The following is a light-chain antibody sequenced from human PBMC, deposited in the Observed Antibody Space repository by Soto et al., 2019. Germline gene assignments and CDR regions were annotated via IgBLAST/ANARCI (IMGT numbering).Light chain of an antibody. CDR3: SSDTGSSTFVL. J-gene: IGLJ2*01. Sequence: QSALTQPASVSGSPGQSITISCTGTSSVVGAYNYVSWYQHHPGKAPKLMIYEVSNRPSGVSNRFSASKSGNTASLTISGLQAEDEADYYCSSDTGSSTFVLFGGGTKLTVL. CDR1: SSVVGAYNY. CDR2: EVS. V-gene: IGLV2-14*01.